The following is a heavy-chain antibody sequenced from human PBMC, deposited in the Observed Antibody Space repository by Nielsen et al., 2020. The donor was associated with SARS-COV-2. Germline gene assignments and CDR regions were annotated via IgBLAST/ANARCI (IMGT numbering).Heavy chain of an antibody. CDR1: GDSISSSSNY. J-gene: IGHJ3*02. V-gene: IGHV4-39*07. Sequence: GSLRLSCTVSGDSISSSSNYWGWIRQPPGKGLECIGSIDFSGSTYYNPSLKSRVTISVDTSKNQFSLNLSSVTTADTAVYYCARVDSSSPGGALDIWGQGTMVTVSS. CDR2: IDFSGST. CDR3: ARVDSSSPGGALDI. D-gene: IGHD6-6*01.